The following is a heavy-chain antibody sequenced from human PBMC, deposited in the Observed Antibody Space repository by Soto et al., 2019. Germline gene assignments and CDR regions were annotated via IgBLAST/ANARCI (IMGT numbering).Heavy chain of an antibody. D-gene: IGHD6-13*01. CDR2: IWYDGSNK. J-gene: IGHJ4*02. CDR3: ARDFIQYSSSWYSPLYYFDY. V-gene: IGHV3-33*01. CDR1: GFTFSSYG. Sequence: PGGSLRLSCAASGFTFSSYGMHWVRQAPGKGLEWVAVIWYDGSNKYYADSVKGRSTISRDNSKNTLYLQMNSLRAEDTAVYYCARDFIQYSSSWYSPLYYFDYWGQGTLVTVSS.